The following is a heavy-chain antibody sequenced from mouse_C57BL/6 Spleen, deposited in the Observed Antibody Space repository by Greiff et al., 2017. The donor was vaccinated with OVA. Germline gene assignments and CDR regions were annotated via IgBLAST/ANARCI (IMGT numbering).Heavy chain of an antibody. CDR2: IYPGSGNT. CDR1: GYSFTSYY. CDR3: ARSIPAMDY. V-gene: IGHV1-66*01. J-gene: IGHJ4*01. Sequence: QVQLQQSGPELVKPGASVKISCRASGYSFTSYYIHWVKQRPGQGLEWIGWIYPGSGNTKYNEKFKGKATLTADTSSSTAYMQLSSLTSEDSAVYYCARSIPAMDYWGQGTSVTVSS.